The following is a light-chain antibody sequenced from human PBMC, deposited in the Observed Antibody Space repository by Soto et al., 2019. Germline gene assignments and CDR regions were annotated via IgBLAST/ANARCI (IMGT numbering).Light chain of an antibody. J-gene: IGKJ5*01. CDR1: QTFRGL. V-gene: IGKV3-11*01. CDR2: DAY. Sequence: EVVLTQSPDTLSLSPGERATLSCRASQTFRGLLAWYQQKPGQAPRLLIYDAYNRAADIPPRFSGSGSGTDFTLTISRLETEDSAVYYCQQRHMWPITFGQGTRLEIK. CDR3: QQRHMWPIT.